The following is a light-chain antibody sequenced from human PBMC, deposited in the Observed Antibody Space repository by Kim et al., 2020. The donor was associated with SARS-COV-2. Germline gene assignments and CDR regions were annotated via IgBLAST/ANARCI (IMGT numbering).Light chain of an antibody. CDR1: TSDIGNYNR. Sequence: QSALTQPPSVSGSPGQSVTISCIGSTSDIGNYNRVSWYQQSPGTAPKLLIYEVTKRPSGVPDRFSGSKSDNTASLTISGLQPEDEADYSCFSFTSSGSFLFGTGTKVTVL. CDR2: EVT. CDR3: FSFTSSGSFL. J-gene: IGLJ1*01. V-gene: IGLV2-18*02.